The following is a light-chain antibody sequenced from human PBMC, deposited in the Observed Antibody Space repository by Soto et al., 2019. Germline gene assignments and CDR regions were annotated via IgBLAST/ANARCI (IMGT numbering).Light chain of an antibody. J-gene: IGKJ5*01. Sequence: EIMMTQSPATLSVSPGERATLCCRASLSVSRNLAWYQQKPGQAPRLLIFDASTRATGIPARFSGSGSGTEFTLTISSLQSEDSAVYYCQQYNNWPAEITFGQGTRLEIK. CDR3: QQYNNWPAEIT. CDR2: DAS. V-gene: IGKV3-15*01. CDR1: LSVSRN.